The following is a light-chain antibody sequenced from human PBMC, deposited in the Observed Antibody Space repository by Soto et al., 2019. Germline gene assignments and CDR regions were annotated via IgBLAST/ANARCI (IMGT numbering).Light chain of an antibody. J-gene: IGLJ1*01. Sequence: QSVLTQPASVSGSPGQSITISCTGTNLAVGGSNFVSWYQQHPGKPPKLIIYDVANRPSGVSNRFSGSKSGSTASLIISRLQTEDEVDYYCVSYTSSTTYVFGTETQVTIL. CDR2: DVA. CDR1: NLAVGGSNF. CDR3: VSYTSSTTYV. V-gene: IGLV2-14*03.